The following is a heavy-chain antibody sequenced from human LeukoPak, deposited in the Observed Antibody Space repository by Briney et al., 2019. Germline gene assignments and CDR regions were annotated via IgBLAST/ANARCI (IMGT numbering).Heavy chain of an antibody. Sequence: PSETLSLTCTVSGGSISSGSYYWSWIRQPAGKGLEWIGRIYTNGGIYTSGSTKYNPSLKSRVTIAVDTSRNQFSLRLSSVTAADTAVYYCARSPSYYYDSSGYEVMDYYMDVWGKGTTVTISS. D-gene: IGHD3-22*01. CDR3: ARSPSYYYDSSGYEVMDYYMDV. CDR2: IYTNGGIYTSGST. CDR1: GGSISSGSYY. V-gene: IGHV4-61*02. J-gene: IGHJ6*03.